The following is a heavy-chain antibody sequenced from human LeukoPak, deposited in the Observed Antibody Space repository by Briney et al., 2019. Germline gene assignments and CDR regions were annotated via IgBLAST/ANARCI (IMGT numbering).Heavy chain of an antibody. D-gene: IGHD7-27*01. CDR2: ISGYNGNT. V-gene: IGHV1-18*01. Sequence: ASVKVSCKASGYTFTSYGVTGVRQAPGQGLEWMGWISGYNGNTEYAQKFQGRVTMTTDTSTSTAYMELRTLRSPDTAVCASQRSVNGGGVITSVDCWGQGTLVTVSS. J-gene: IGHJ4*02. CDR1: GYTFTSYG. CDR3: QRSVNGGGVITSVDC.